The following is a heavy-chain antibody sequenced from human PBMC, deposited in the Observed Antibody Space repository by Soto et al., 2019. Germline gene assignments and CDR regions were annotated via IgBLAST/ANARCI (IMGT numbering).Heavy chain of an antibody. J-gene: IGHJ4*02. CDR1: GFTFSGSA. D-gene: IGHD4-17*01. CDR2: IRSKANSYAT. CDR3: TMTTVTTWGY. V-gene: IGHV3-73*01. Sequence: EVQLVESGGGLVQPGGSLKLSCAASGFTFSGSAMHWVRQASGKGLEWVGRIRSKANSYATAYAASVKGRFTISRDDSKNTAYLQMNSLQNEDTAVYYCTMTTVTTWGYWGQGTLVTVSS.